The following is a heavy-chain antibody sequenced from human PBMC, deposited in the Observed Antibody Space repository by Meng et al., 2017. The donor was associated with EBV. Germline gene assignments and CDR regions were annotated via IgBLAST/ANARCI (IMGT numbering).Heavy chain of an antibody. V-gene: IGHV4-4*02. CDR3: ARRSLDYYDSSGFDY. D-gene: IGHD3-22*01. CDR1: GGSISSSNW. Sequence: GTLQESGPGLVKPSGTLSLTWAVSGGSISSSNWWSWVRQPPGKGLEWIGEIYHSGSTNYNPSLKSRVTISVDKSKNQFSLKLSSVTAADTAVYYCARRSLDYYDSSGFDYWGQGTLVTVSS. J-gene: IGHJ4*02. CDR2: IYHSGST.